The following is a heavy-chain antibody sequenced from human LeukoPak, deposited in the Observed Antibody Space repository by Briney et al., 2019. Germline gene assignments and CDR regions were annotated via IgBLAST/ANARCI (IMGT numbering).Heavy chain of an antibody. CDR2: INSDGSST. CDR3: ARANLHYYDSSGYSRNIDY. Sequence: GGSLRLSCAASGSAFSSYWMHWVRQAPGKGLVWVSRINSDGSSTTYADSVKGRFTISRDNAKNSLYLQMNSLRAEDTAVYYCARANLHYYDSSGYSRNIDYWGQGTLVTVSS. CDR1: GSAFSSYW. D-gene: IGHD3-22*01. J-gene: IGHJ4*02. V-gene: IGHV3-74*01.